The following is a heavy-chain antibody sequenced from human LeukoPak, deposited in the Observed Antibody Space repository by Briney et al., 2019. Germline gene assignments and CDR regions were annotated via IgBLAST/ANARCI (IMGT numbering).Heavy chain of an antibody. CDR1: GLPLGDYY. CDR3: ARDFRNKGMDV. Sequence: GGSLRLSCAASGLPLGDYYMTWIRQAPGKGLEWISYITNPGTSRYYADSVKGRFTISRDNAKNSLYLQMNSLTADDTAIYYCARDFRNKGMDVWGQGTTVTVSS. V-gene: IGHV3-11*01. D-gene: IGHD2/OR15-2a*01. CDR2: ITNPGTSR. J-gene: IGHJ6*02.